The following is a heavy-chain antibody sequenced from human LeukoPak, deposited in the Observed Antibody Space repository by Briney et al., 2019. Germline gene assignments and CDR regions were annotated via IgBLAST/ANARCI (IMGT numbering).Heavy chain of an antibody. Sequence: ASVKVSCKASGYTFTSYDINWVRQATGQGLEWMGWMNPNSGNTGYAQKFQGRVTMTEDTSTDTAYMELSSLRSEDTAVYYCATSDSSGYYYAGNAFDIWGQGTMVTVSS. V-gene: IGHV1-8*01. CDR3: ATSDSSGYYYAGNAFDI. CDR1: GYTFTSYD. J-gene: IGHJ3*02. D-gene: IGHD3-22*01. CDR2: MNPNSGNT.